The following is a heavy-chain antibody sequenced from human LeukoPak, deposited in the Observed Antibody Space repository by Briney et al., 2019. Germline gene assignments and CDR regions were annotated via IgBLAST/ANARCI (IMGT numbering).Heavy chain of an antibody. Sequence: PGGSLRLSCAASGFTFSSYGMHWVRQAPGKGLEWVAVISYDGSNKYYADSVKGRFTISRDNSKNTLYLQMNSLRAEGTAVYYCAKDDAFDIWGQGTMVTVSS. CDR1: GFTFSSYG. V-gene: IGHV3-30*18. J-gene: IGHJ3*02. CDR2: ISYDGSNK. CDR3: AKDDAFDI.